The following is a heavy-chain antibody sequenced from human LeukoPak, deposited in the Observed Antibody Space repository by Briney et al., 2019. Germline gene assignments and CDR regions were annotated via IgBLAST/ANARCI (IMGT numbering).Heavy chain of an antibody. CDR2: IYGDDDKT. V-gene: IGHV3-23*01. CDR3: AKTQGYYDA. J-gene: IGHJ5*02. Sequence: GGSLRVSCVAPGFTFSNYAMTWGRQAPGEGLEMVSGIYGDDDKTVYGDAVKGRFTISRDNSKNTLFLQMNSLRADDTAVYYCAKTQGYYDAWGQGALVTVSS. D-gene: IGHD2-15*01. CDR1: GFTFSNYA.